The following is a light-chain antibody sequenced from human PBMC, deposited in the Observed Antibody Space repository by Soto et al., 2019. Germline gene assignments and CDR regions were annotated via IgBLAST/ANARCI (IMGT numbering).Light chain of an antibody. Sequence: QSALTQPPSASGSPGQSVTISCTGTSSDVGGYNYVSWYQQHPGKAPKLMIYEVSKRPSGVPDRFSGSKSGNTASLTVPGLQAEDEADYYCSSYVGSNIFPYVFGTGTKLTVL. CDR2: EVS. CDR3: SSYVGSNIFPYV. CDR1: SSDVGGYNY. V-gene: IGLV2-8*01. J-gene: IGLJ1*01.